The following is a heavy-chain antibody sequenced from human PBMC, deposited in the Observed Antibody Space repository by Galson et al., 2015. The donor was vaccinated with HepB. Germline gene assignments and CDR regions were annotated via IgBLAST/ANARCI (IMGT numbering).Heavy chain of an antibody. CDR2: IIPIFGTA. D-gene: IGHD5-18*01. CDR1: GGTFSSYA. CDR3: AESRTVDTAMVTDYYYGMDV. V-gene: IGHV1-69*13. Sequence: SVKVSCKASGGTFSSYAISWVRQAPGQGLEWMGGIIPIFGTANYAQKFQGRVTITADESTSTAYMELSSLRSEDTAVYYCAESRTVDTAMVTDYYYGMDVWGQGTTVTVSS. J-gene: IGHJ6*02.